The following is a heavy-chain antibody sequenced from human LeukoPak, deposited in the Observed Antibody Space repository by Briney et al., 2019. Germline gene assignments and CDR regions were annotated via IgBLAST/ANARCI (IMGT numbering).Heavy chain of an antibody. CDR3: ARDDCSGGSCPYYLDY. CDR1: GYTFTSYA. V-gene: IGHV7-4-1*02. J-gene: IGHJ4*02. CDR2: INTNTGNP. D-gene: IGHD2-15*01. Sequence: ASVKVSCKASGYTFTSYAMNWVRQAPGQGLEWMGWINTNTGNPTYAQGFTGRFVFSLDTSVSTAYLQISSLKAEDTAVYYCARDDCSGGSCPYYLDYWGQGTLVTVSS.